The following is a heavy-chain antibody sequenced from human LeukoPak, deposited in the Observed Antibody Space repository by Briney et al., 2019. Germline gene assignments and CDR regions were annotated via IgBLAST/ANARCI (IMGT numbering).Heavy chain of an antibody. CDR2: INPNSGGT. V-gene: IGHV1-2*02. Sequence: ASVKVSCKASGGTFSSYAISWVRQAPGQGLEWMGWINPNSGGTNYAQKFQGRVTMTRDTSISTAYMELSRLRSDDTAVYYCARAHIWREDYWGQGTLVTVSS. J-gene: IGHJ4*02. CDR1: GGTFSSYA. D-gene: IGHD3-3*02. CDR3: ARAHIWREDY.